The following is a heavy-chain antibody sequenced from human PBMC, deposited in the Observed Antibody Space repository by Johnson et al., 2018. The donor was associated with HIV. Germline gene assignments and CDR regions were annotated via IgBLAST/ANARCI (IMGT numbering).Heavy chain of an antibody. V-gene: IGHV3-48*04. Sequence: VQLVESGGGLIQPGGSLRLSCAASGFTVSSNYMSWVRQAPGKGLEWVSGISWNSGSIGYADSVKGRFTISRDNAKNSLYLQMNSLRAEDTAVYYCARIVGATLAFDIWGQGTMVTVSS. CDR1: GFTVSSNY. CDR3: ARIVGATLAFDI. D-gene: IGHD1-26*01. J-gene: IGHJ3*02. CDR2: SWNSGSI.